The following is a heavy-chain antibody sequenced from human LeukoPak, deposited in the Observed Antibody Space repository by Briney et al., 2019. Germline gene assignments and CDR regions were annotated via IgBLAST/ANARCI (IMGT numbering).Heavy chain of an antibody. CDR1: GFTFTKYD. CDR2: ITSGSDT. CDR3: VRGGPLAGHAFDV. J-gene: IGHJ3*01. Sequence: GGSLRLSCAGSGFTFTKYDMHWVRQTTGRGLEWVSDITSGSDTHYQGSVKGRFTISRDNAKNSFYLEMNSLRVEDTAVYYCVRGGPLAGHAFDVWGRGTLVTVSS. V-gene: IGHV3-13*04. D-gene: IGHD6-19*01.